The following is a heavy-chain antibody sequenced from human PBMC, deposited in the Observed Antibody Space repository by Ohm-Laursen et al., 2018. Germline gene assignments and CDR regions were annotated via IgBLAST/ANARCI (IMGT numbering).Heavy chain of an antibody. CDR1: GFTFSSYG. CDR2: IWYDGSNK. CDR3: ARDWDYGDYPIDYGMDV. V-gene: IGHV3-33*01. J-gene: IGHJ6*02. D-gene: IGHD4-17*01. Sequence: SLRLSCTAPGFTFSSYGMHWVRQAPGKGLEWVAVIWYDGSNKYYADSVKGRFTISRDNSKNTLYLQMNSLRAEDTAVYYCARDWDYGDYPIDYGMDVWGQGTTVTVSS.